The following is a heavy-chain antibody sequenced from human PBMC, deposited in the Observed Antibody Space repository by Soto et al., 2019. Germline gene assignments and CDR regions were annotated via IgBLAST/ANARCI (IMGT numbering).Heavy chain of an antibody. Sequence: SETLSLTCTVSGGSISSYYWSWIRQPPGKGLEWIGYIYYSGSTNYNPSLKSRVTISVDTSKNQFSLKLSSVTAADTAVYYCARAYGSGDHWDYWGQGPLVPVSP. V-gene: IGHV4-59*01. D-gene: IGHD3-10*01. CDR3: ARAYGSGDHWDY. CDR1: GGSISSYY. J-gene: IGHJ4*02. CDR2: IYYSGST.